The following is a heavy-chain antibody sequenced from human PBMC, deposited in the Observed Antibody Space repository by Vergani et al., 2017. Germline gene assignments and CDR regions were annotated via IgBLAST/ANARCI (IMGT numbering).Heavy chain of an antibody. J-gene: IGHJ4*02. CDR3: AREPYSSSWGFDY. V-gene: IGHV4-59*01. D-gene: IGHD6-13*01. CDR2: IYHSGST. Sequence: QVQLQESGPGLVKPSETLSLTCTVSGGSISSYYWSWIRQPPGKGLEWIGYIYHSGSTNYNPSLKSRVTISVDTSKNQFSLKLSSVTAADTAVYYCAREPYSSSWGFDYWGQGTLVTVSS. CDR1: GGSISSYY.